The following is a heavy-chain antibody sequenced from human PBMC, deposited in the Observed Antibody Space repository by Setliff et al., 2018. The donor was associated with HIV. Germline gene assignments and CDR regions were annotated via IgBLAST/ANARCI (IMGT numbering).Heavy chain of an antibody. CDR1: GDSITAYY. D-gene: IGHD6-25*01. CDR2: LDSTGTS. J-gene: IGHJ5*02. CDR3: ARDGARDGYNLDS. V-gene: IGHV4-4*07. Sequence: TSETLSLTCTVSGDSITAYYWTWIRQPPGKGLEWIGRLDSTGTSSYNPSLESRVTMSVDTSKNQFSLTLTSVTAADTAVYYCARDGARDGYNLDSWGQGTLVTVSS.